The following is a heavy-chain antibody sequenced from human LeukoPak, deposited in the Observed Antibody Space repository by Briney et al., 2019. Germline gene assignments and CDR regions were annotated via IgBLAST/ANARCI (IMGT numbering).Heavy chain of an antibody. V-gene: IGHV3-7*03. D-gene: IGHD6-19*01. CDR2: IKQDGSGE. Sequence: PGGSLRLSCAASGFTFSSYWMSWVRQAPGKGLEWVANIKQDGSGEYYVDSVKGRFTISIDNAKKSMYLQMNSLRVEDTAIYYCVSGSGWIFDYWGQGTLVTVSS. CDR1: GFTFSSYW. J-gene: IGHJ4*02. CDR3: VSGSGWIFDY.